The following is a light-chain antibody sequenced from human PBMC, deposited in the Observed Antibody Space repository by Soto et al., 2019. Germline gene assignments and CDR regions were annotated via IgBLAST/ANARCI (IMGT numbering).Light chain of an antibody. J-gene: IGLJ1*01. V-gene: IGLV2-14*01. CDR2: EVS. Sequence: QSALTQPASVSGSPGQSITISCTGTATDVGSYSYVSWYQQHPNKAPKLMIYEVSNRPSGISNRFFGSKSGNTASLTISGLQAEDEADYYCCSYAGSSTPYVFGTGTKATVL. CDR3: CSYAGSSTPYV. CDR1: ATDVGSYSY.